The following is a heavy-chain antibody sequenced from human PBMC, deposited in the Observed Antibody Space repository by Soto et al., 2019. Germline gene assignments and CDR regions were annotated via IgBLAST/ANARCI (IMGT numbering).Heavy chain of an antibody. J-gene: IGHJ6*02. CDR2: ISSSSSYI. Sequence: GGSLRLSCAASGFTFSSYSMNWVRQAPGKGLEWVSSISSSSSYIYYADSVKGRFTISRDNAKNSLYLQMNSLRAEDTAVYYCARDELPWFAAPIDVWAQGTTVTVSS. CDR1: GFTFSSYS. D-gene: IGHD3-10*01. CDR3: ARDELPWFAAPIDV. V-gene: IGHV3-21*01.